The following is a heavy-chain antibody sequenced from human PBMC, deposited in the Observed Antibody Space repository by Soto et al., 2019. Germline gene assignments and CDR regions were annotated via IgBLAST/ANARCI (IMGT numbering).Heavy chain of an antibody. Sequence: SSVKVSCKTSGEIFTDYYMHWVRQAPGQELAWMGGIIPIFGTANYAQKFQGRVTITADESTSTAYMELSSLRSEDTAVYYCARDPRLGYSSSWYRTYYYGMDVWGQGTTVTVSS. CDR3: ARDPRLGYSSSWYRTYYYGMDV. CDR1: GEIFTDYY. V-gene: IGHV1-69*13. J-gene: IGHJ6*02. D-gene: IGHD6-13*01. CDR2: IIPIFGTA.